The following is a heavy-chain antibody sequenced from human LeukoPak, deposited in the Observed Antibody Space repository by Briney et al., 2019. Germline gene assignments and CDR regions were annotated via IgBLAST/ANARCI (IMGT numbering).Heavy chain of an antibody. V-gene: IGHV3-7*01. D-gene: IGHD3-10*01. J-gene: IGHJ4*02. CDR3: ARERITMVRGVIPVRYYFDY. CDR1: GFTFSSYW. Sequence: GGSLRLSCAASGFTFSSYWMSWVRQAPGKGLEWVANIKQDGSEKYYVDSVKGRFTISRDNAKNSLYLQMNSLRAEDTAVYYCARERITMVRGVIPVRYYFDYWSQGTLVTVSS. CDR2: IKQDGSEK.